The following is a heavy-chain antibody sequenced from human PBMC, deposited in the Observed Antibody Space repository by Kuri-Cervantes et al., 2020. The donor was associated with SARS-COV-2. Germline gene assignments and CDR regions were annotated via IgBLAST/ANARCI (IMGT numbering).Heavy chain of an antibody. CDR2: INHSGST. CDR1: GCSFSGYY. Sequence: SQTLTLTCAVYGCSFSGYYWSGIRQPPGKGLEGIGEINHSGSTNYNPSLKSRVSISADTSKNQFSPKLSTVNAADTAVYYCAKHQGSSYYYGMDVWGQGTMVTVSS. D-gene: IGHD3-10*01. V-gene: IGHV4-34*01. J-gene: IGHJ6*02. CDR3: AKHQGSSYYYGMDV.